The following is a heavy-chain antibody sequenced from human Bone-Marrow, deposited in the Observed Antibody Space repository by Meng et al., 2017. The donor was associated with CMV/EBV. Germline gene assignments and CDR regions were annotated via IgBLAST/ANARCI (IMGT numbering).Heavy chain of an antibody. D-gene: IGHD3-3*01. CDR2: INPSGGST. CDR3: ARSYYDLWSGYEPFAY. V-gene: IGHV1-46*01. Sequence: ASVKVSCKASGYTFTGYYMHWVRQAPGQGLEWIGIINPSGGSTSYAQKFQGRVTLTRDTSISTAYMDLTNLRFDDTAVYFCARSYYDLWSGYEPFAYWGQGTLVTVSS. CDR1: GYTFTGYY. J-gene: IGHJ4*02.